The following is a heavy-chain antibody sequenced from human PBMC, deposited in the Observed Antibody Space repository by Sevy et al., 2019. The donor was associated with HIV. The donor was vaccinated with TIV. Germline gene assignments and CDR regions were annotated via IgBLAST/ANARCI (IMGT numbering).Heavy chain of an antibody. Sequence: GGFLRLSCAASGFTFSSYWMSWVRQAPGKGLEWVANIKQDGSEKYYVDSVKGRFTISRDNAKNSLYLQMNSLRAEDTAVYYCACERGDRFFGVVKLDPWGQGTLVTVSS. D-gene: IGHD3-3*01. CDR1: GFTFSSYW. CDR3: ACERGDRFFGVVKLDP. V-gene: IGHV3-7*01. J-gene: IGHJ5*02. CDR2: IKQDGSEK.